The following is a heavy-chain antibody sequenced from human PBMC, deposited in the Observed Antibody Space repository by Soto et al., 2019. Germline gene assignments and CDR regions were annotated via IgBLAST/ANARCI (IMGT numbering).Heavy chain of an antibody. CDR1: GDSVSSNSAA. J-gene: IGHJ6*03. CDR2: TYYRSRWYN. V-gene: IGHV6-1*01. CDR3: AGTTSHQWYYMDV. D-gene: IGHD1-7*01. Sequence: QVQLQESGPGLVKPSQTLSLTCAISGDSVSSNSAAWNWIRLSPSRGLEWLARTYYRSRWYNDYAISVRSRKTVNPDTSKNQFSLQLTSVTSEDTAVYYCAGTTSHQWYYMDVWGKGTTVTVSS.